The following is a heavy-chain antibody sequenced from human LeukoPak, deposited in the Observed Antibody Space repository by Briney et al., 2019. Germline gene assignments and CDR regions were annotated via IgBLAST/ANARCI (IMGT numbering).Heavy chain of an antibody. J-gene: IGHJ4*02. CDR1: GFTFNNYA. D-gene: IGHD6-6*01. CDR2: INFSGGST. Sequence: GGSLRLSCAASGFTFNNYAMHWVRQAPGKGLEWVSTINFSGGSTYYADSVDGRFTISRDNSRNTLYLQMNSLTVEDTAIYYCAKGGQSYSTSPSDYWGQGTLVTVSS. V-gene: IGHV3-23*01. CDR3: AKGGQSYSTSPSDY.